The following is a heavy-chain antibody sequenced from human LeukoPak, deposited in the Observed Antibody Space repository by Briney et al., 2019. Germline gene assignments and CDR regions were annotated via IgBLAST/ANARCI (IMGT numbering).Heavy chain of an antibody. V-gene: IGHV3-7*04. J-gene: IGHJ4*02. CDR1: GFTFSTYW. CDR2: TNQDGTEK. Sequence: GGSLRLSCAASGFTFSTYWMTWVRQAPGKGLEWVANTNQDGTEKNYVGSVKGRLTISRDNAKNSLYLQMNSLRAEDTAVYYCARNMGDYWGQGTLVTVSS. D-gene: IGHD2/OR15-2a*01. CDR3: ARNMGDY.